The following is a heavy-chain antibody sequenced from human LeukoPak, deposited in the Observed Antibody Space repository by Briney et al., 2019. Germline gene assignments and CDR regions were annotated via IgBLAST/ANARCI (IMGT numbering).Heavy chain of an antibody. Sequence: GGSLRLSCAASGFTFSDYYMSWIRQAPGKGLEWVSYISSSGSTIYYADSVKGRFTISRDNAKNSLYLQMNSLRAEDTAVYYCAGRNDFWSGYYGVDYWGQGTLVTVSS. J-gene: IGHJ4*02. CDR2: ISSSGSTI. CDR3: AGRNDFWSGYYGVDY. V-gene: IGHV3-11*01. CDR1: GFTFSDYY. D-gene: IGHD3-3*01.